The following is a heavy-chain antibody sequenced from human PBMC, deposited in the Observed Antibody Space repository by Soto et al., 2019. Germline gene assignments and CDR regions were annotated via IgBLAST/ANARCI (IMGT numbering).Heavy chain of an antibody. Sequence: GGSLSLSCAASGFTFSSYAMSWVRQAPGEGLEWVSAISGSGGSTYYADSVKGRFTISRDNSKNKLSLQMNSLRAEDTAVYYCAKDLSTFGLVSRGDGDAFDIWGQGTMVTVSS. CDR2: ISGSGGST. J-gene: IGHJ3*02. CDR1: GFTFSSYA. D-gene: IGHD3-16*01. V-gene: IGHV3-23*01. CDR3: AKDLSTFGLVSRGDGDAFDI.